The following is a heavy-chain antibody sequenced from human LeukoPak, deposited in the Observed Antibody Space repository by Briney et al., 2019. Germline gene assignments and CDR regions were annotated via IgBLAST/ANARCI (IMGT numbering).Heavy chain of an antibody. CDR1: GFTFSSYE. CDR3: AGKRH. D-gene: IGHD6-25*01. CDR2: ISSSGSTI. J-gene: IGHJ4*02. V-gene: IGHV3-48*03. Sequence: PGGSLRLSCAASGFTFSSYEMNWVRQAPGKGLEWVSYISSSGSTIYYADSVKGRFTTSRDNSKNTVYLQMSSLRAEDTAVYYCAGKRHWGQGTLVTVSS.